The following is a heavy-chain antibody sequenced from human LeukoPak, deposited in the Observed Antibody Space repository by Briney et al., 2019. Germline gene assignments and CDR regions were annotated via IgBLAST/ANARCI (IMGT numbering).Heavy chain of an antibody. CDR2: ISGSGGST. J-gene: IGHJ4*02. CDR3: ARGGGYDVFDY. CDR1: GFTFSSYG. Sequence: QSGGSLRLSCAAAGFTFSSYGMSWVRQVSGKGLEWVSSISGSGGSTYYADSVKGRFTISRDNSKNTLYLQMNSLRAEDTAVYYCARGGGYDVFDYWGQGTLVTVSS. V-gene: IGHV3-23*01. D-gene: IGHD5-12*01.